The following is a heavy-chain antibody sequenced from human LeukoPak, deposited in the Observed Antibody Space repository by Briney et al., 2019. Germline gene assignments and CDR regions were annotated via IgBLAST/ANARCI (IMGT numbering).Heavy chain of an antibody. CDR1: GFTFSNAW. CDR2: IKSKTDGETT. D-gene: IGHD2-8*01. J-gene: IGHJ4*02. V-gene: IGHV3-15*01. Sequence: KTGGSLRLSCAASGFTFSNAWMSWVRQTPGKGLEWVGRIKSKTDGETTVYAAPVKDRFTISRDDSKNTLYLQMNSLKTEDTAVYYCTLRHCTHTSCWGPSDYWGQGTLVTVSS. CDR3: TLRHCTHTSCWGPSDY.